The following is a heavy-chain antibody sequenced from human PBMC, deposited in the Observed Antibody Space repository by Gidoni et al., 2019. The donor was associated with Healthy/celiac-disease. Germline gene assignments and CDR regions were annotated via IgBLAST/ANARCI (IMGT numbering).Heavy chain of an antibody. V-gene: IGHV4-31*03. CDR3: ARVPPGGDAFDI. CDR1: GVSLSSGGYY. CDR2: IYYSGST. Sequence: QVQLQEPGPGLVKPSQTLSLTCTVSGVSLSSGGYYLSWILQHAGKGLEWIGYIYYSGSTYYNPSLKSRVTISVDTSKNQFSRKLSSVTAADTAVYYCARVPPGGDAFDIWGQGTMVTVSS. J-gene: IGHJ3*02. D-gene: IGHD3-10*01.